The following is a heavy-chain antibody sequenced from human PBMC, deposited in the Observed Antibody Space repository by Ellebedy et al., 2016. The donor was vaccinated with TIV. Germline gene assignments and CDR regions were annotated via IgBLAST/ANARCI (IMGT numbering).Heavy chain of an antibody. CDR3: ARDQGGSGPTTFDY. CDR1: GFSFSNSW. Sequence: GESLKISCAASGFSFSNSWMHWVRQVPGKGPVWVSRISSGGSNINYADSVKGRVTVSRDNAKNMLYLQMSSLRAEDTAVYYCARDQGGSGPTTFDYWGQGTLVTVSS. V-gene: IGHV3-74*01. D-gene: IGHD6-19*01. CDR2: ISSGGSNI. J-gene: IGHJ4*02.